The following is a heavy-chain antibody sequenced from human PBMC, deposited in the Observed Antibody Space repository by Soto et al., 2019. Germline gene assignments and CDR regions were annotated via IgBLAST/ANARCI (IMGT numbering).Heavy chain of an antibody. CDR1: GGSISSGGYY. Sequence: QVQLQESGPGLVKPSQTLSLTCTVSGGSISSGGYYWSWTRQHPGKGLEWIGYIYYSGSTYYNPSLKSRVTISVDTSKNQFSLKLSSVTAADTAVYYCAREEGVSKNSPYYYYYGTDVWGQGTTVTVSS. CDR3: AREEGVSKNSPYYYYYGTDV. J-gene: IGHJ6*02. D-gene: IGHD4-4*01. CDR2: IYYSGST. V-gene: IGHV4-31*03.